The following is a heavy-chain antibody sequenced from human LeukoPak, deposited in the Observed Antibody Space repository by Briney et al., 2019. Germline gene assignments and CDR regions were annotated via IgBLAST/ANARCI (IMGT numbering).Heavy chain of an antibody. J-gene: IGHJ4*02. Sequence: SVKVSCKASGGTFSSYAISWVRQAPGQGLEWMGRIIPIFGTANYAQKFQGRVTITTDESTSTAYMELSSLRSEDTAAYYCAREYPRESWFGASYYFDYWGQGTLVTVSS. D-gene: IGHD3-10*01. CDR3: AREYPRESWFGASYYFDY. V-gene: IGHV1-69*05. CDR2: IIPIFGTA. CDR1: GGTFSSYA.